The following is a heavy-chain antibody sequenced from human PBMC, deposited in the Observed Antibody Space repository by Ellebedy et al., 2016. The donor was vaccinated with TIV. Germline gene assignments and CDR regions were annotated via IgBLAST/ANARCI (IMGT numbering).Heavy chain of an antibody. CDR3: ASTSPVVGATTNFFLFFDY. CDR2: ISSSGSII. D-gene: IGHD1-26*01. J-gene: IGHJ4*02. CDR1: GFAFSNYE. V-gene: IGHV3-48*03. Sequence: PGGSLRLSCAASGFAFSNYELSWVRQAPGKGLEWISYISSSGSIIYCADSVKGRFTISRDNARTSLYLQMNSLRDEDTAVYYCASTSPVVGATTNFFLFFDYWGQGTLVTVSS.